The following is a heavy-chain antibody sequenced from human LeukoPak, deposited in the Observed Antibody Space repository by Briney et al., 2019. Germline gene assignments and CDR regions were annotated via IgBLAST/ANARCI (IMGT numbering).Heavy chain of an antibody. J-gene: IGHJ4*02. CDR3: ARCTTTLAPDY. CDR2: MYYSGST. Sequence: PSETLSLTCTVSGGSISGSISYWGWIRQPPGKGLEWIGSMYYSGSTDYNPSLKSRVTMSVDTSKNQFSLKLSSVTAADTAVYYCARCTTTLAPDYRGQGTLVTVSS. D-gene: IGHD2-8*01. V-gene: IGHV4-39*01. CDR1: GGSISGSISY.